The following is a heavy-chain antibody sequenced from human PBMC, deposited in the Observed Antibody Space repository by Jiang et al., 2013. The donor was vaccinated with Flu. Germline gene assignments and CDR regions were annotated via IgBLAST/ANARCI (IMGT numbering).Heavy chain of an antibody. D-gene: IGHD6-19*01. J-gene: IGHJ3*02. CDR3: ARMRPVAGSEHDAFDI. CDR2: IDWDDDK. Sequence: KPTQTLTLTCTFSGFSLSTSGMRVSWIRRPPGKALEWLARIDWDDDKFYSKSLKTRLTISKDTSKNQVVLTMTNMDPVDTATYYCARMRPVAGSEHDAFDIWGQGTMVTVSS. CDR1: GFSLSTSGMR. V-gene: IGHV2-70*04.